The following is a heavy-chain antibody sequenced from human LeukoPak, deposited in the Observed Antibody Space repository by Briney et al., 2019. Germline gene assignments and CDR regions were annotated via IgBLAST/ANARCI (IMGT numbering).Heavy chain of an antibody. CDR2: INSDGSST. V-gene: IGHV3-74*01. CDR3: ARSHGMDV. Sequence: HPGRSLRLSCAASGFTFSTYWIHWVRQAPEKGLVWLSRINSDGSSTNYADSVKGRFTISRDNAKNMVYLQMNSLRADDTGVYYCARSHGMDVWGQGTAVTVSS. J-gene: IGHJ6*02. CDR1: GFTFSTYW.